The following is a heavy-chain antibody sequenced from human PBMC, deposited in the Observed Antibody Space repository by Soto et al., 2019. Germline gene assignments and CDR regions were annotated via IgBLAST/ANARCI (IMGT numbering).Heavy chain of an antibody. CDR3: ARHYGDYRGNFDY. Sequence: EVQLVESGGGLVQPGGSLRLSCAASGFTVSSNYMSWVRQARGKGLEWVSVIYSGGSTYYADSVKGRFTISRHNSKNTLYLQMNSLRAEDTAVYYCARHYGDYRGNFDYWGQGTLVTVSS. V-gene: IGHV3-53*04. J-gene: IGHJ4*02. CDR2: IYSGGST. CDR1: GFTVSSNY. D-gene: IGHD4-17*01.